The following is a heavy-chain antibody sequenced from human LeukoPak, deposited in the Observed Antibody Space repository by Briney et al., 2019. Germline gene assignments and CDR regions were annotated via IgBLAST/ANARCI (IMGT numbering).Heavy chain of an antibody. J-gene: IGHJ4*02. D-gene: IGHD3-10*01. CDR3: AKVKTRRKYGSGSFYFDY. CDR1: GFTFDDYA. CDR2: ISWNSGSI. V-gene: IGHV3-9*01. Sequence: GGSLRLSCAASGFTFDDYAMHWVGQAPGKGLEWVSGISWNSGSIGYADSVKGRFTISRDNAKNSLYLQMNSLRAEDTALYYCAKVKTRRKYGSGSFYFDYWGQGTLVTVSS.